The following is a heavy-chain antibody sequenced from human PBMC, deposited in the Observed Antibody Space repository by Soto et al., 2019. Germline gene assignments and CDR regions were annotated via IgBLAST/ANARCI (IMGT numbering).Heavy chain of an antibody. D-gene: IGHD6-19*01. CDR2: IYPGDSDT. CDR1: AYSFTDYW. Sequence: GGSLKISCKGFAYSFTDYWIGWGGQMPWKGLEWMGIIYPGDSDTRYSPSFQGHVTISADNSISTAYLRWSSLKASDTAIYYCARPRSSGRYDAFDVWGQGTMVTVSS. V-gene: IGHV5-51*01. CDR3: ARPRSSGRYDAFDV. J-gene: IGHJ3*01.